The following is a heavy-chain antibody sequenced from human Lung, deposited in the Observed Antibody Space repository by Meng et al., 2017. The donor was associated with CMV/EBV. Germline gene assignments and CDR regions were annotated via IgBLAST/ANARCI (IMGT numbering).Heavy chain of an antibody. V-gene: IGHV4-34*01. CDR3: ARGSSSWYPKYYFDY. CDR1: GGSFSGYY. J-gene: IGHJ4*02. Sequence: XAVYGGSFSGYYWSWIRQPPGKGLEWIGEINHSGSTNYNPNLKSRVTISVDTSKNQFSLKLSSVTAADTAVYYCARGSSSWYPKYYFDYWGQGTLVTVSS. CDR2: INHSGST. D-gene: IGHD6-13*01.